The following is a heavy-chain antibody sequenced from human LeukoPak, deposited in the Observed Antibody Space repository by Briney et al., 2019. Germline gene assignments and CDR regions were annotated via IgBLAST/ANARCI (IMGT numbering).Heavy chain of an antibody. J-gene: IGHJ5*02. CDR2: ISYDGSNK. CDR1: GFTFSSYA. D-gene: IGHD3-9*01. CDR3: AKGKNGTGYLNWFDP. V-gene: IGHV3-30-3*01. Sequence: GGSLRLSCAASGFTFSSYAMHWVRQAPGKGLEWVAVISYDGSNKYYADSVKGRFTISRDNSKNTLYLQMNSLRAEDTAVYYCAKGKNGTGYLNWFDPWGEGTLVTVSS.